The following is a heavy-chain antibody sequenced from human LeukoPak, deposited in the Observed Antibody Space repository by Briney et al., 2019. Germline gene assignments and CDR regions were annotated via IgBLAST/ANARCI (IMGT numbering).Heavy chain of an antibody. D-gene: IGHD1-26*01. V-gene: IGHV3-21*01. CDR1: GFTFSSYS. J-gene: IGHJ4*02. CDR3: ARDRSGSSSAEGY. Sequence: GSLRLSCAASGFTFSSYSMNWVRQAPGKGLEWVSSISGSSSYIYYADSVKGRFTISRHNAKNSLYLQMNSLRAEDTAVYYCARDRSGSSSAEGYWGQGTLVTVSS. CDR2: ISGSSSYI.